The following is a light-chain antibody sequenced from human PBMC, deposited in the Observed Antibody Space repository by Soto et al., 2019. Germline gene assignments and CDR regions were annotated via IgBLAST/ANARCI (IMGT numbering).Light chain of an antibody. CDR3: CSYAGNSLWV. J-gene: IGLJ3*02. CDR1: SSDVGGSTF. CDR2: DVS. Sequence: QSARTQPRSVSGSPGQSVTISCTGSSSDVGGSTFVSWYQQHPVKAPKLVIYDVSKRPSGVPDRFSGSKSGNTASLTISGLQAEDEADYYCCSYAGNSLWVFGGGTKLTVL. V-gene: IGLV2-11*01.